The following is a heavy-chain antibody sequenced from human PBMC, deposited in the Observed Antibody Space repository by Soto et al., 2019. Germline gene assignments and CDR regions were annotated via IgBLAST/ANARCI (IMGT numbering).Heavy chain of an antibody. CDR1: GFDFSAYA. CDR2: IIHTGGAT. J-gene: IGHJ4*02. Sequence: EVHQLESGGTLIQPGGSLRLSCAASGFDFSAYAMTWVRQAPGKGLEWVSSIIHTGGATYYASSVKGRFTISRDNSKNILYLQMNSLGADDTAMYYCAKDWPGTSSVTADYWGQGTLVTVSS. V-gene: IGHV3-23*01. CDR3: AKDWPGTSSVTADY. D-gene: IGHD4-17*01.